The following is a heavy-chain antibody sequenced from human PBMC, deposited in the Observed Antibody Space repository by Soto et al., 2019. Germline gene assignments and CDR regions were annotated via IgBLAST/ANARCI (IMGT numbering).Heavy chain of an antibody. Sequence: ASVKVSCKVSGYTLTELSMHWVRQAPGKGLEWMGGFDPEDGETIYAQKFQGRVTMTEDTSTDTAYMELSSLRSEDTAVYYCTRDDVHCSGGTCYGIPMDVWGKGTRSPSP. V-gene: IGHV1-24*01. D-gene: IGHD2-15*01. CDR3: TRDDVHCSGGTCYGIPMDV. J-gene: IGHJ6*03. CDR2: FDPEDGET. CDR1: GYTLTELS.